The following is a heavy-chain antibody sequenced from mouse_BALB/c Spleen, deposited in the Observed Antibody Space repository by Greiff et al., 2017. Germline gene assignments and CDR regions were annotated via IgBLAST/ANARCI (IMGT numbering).Heavy chain of an antibody. CDR3: ARGGGNYGYFDY. V-gene: IGHV5-6-5*01. Sequence: EVNVVESGGGLVKPGGSLKLSCAASGFTFSSYAMSWVRQTPEKRLEWVASISSGGSTYYPDSVKGRFTISRDNARNILYLQMSSLRSEDTAMYYCARGGGNYGYFDYWGQGTTLTVSS. J-gene: IGHJ2*01. CDR1: GFTFSSYA. CDR2: ISSGGST. D-gene: IGHD2-1*01.